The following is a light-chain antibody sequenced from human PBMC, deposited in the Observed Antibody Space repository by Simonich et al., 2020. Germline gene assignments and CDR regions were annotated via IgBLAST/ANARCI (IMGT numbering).Light chain of an antibody. CDR2: AAS. J-gene: IGKJ2*01. V-gene: IGKV1-39*01. Sequence: DIVMTQSPSSLSASVGDRVTITCRASQSISSYLNWYQQKPGKPPKLLIYAASSLQSGVPSRFSGSGSGTDFTLTISSLQPEDFATYYCQQSYSTPYTFGQGTKLEIK. CDR3: QQSYSTPYT. CDR1: QSISSY.